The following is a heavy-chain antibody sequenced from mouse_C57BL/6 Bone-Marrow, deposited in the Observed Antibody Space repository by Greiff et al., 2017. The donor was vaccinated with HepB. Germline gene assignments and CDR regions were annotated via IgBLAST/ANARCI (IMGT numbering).Heavy chain of an antibody. Sequence: QVTLKESGPGILQSSQTLSLTCSFSGFSLSTSGMGVSWIRQPSGKGLEWLAHIYWEDDKRYNPSLKSRLTISKDTSRNQVFLKITSVDTADTATYYCASITTVVATDYYAMDYWGQGTSVTVSS. D-gene: IGHD1-1*01. CDR2: IYWEDDK. V-gene: IGHV8-12*01. CDR3: ASITTVVATDYYAMDY. CDR1: GFSLSTSGMG. J-gene: IGHJ4*01.